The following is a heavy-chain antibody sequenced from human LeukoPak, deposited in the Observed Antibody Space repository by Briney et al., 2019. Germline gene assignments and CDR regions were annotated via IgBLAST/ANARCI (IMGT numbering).Heavy chain of an antibody. CDR1: GFSFSTYD. CDR2: ISTTGGYT. CDR3: AKKTATIKFPFDV. Sequence: PGGSLRLSCVGSGFSFSTYDMGWVRQTPGKGLEWVSAISTTGGYTEDADSVKGRSTISRDNSQNTLFLQMHSLRAEDTAVYYCAKKTATIKFPFDVWGQGTLVTVSP. J-gene: IGHJ4*02. D-gene: IGHD5-24*01. V-gene: IGHV3-23*01.